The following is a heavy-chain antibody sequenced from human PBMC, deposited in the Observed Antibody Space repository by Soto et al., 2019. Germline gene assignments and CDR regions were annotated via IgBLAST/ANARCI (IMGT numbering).Heavy chain of an antibody. J-gene: IGHJ6*02. CDR1: GDSVSTTNYY. Sequence: LQLQESGPGLVKPSETLSLTCTVSGDSVSTTNYYWGWIRQSPGTGLEWIGMIYYTGDAYYNPSLKSRVTISVDTSNNHFSLKLNSVTAADTAVYYCARHIDGYGNGMDVWGQGTTVTVSS. D-gene: IGHD5-18*01. CDR2: IYYTGDA. CDR3: ARHIDGYGNGMDV. V-gene: IGHV4-39*01.